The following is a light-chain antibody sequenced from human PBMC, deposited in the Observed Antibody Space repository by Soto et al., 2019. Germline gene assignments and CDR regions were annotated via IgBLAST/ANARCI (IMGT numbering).Light chain of an antibody. CDR3: LQDYSWPWT. V-gene: IGKV1-6*01. CDR2: GAF. J-gene: IGKJ1*01. Sequence: AIQMTQSPSSLSASVGERLTITCRASQDVRNYVGWYQQKPGKDPKFLIYGAFSLETGIPSRFSGSGYGTEFTLAINSLLPEDFATYFCLQDYSWPWTFGQGTKVEV. CDR1: QDVRNY.